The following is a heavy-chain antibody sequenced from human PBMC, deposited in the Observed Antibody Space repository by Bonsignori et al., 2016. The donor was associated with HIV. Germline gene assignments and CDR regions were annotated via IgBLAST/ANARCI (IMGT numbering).Heavy chain of an antibody. Sequence: WIRQPPGKGLEWVSYISGSANSVYYADSVKGRFTISRDNTKKTLYLQMNSLRVEDTAIYYCARDAMFYDSSAYHFYYYYYMDVWGKGTTVTVSS. V-gene: IGHV3-11*01. D-gene: IGHD3-22*01. J-gene: IGHJ6*03. CDR2: ISGSANSV. CDR3: ARDAMFYDSSAYHFYYYYYMDV.